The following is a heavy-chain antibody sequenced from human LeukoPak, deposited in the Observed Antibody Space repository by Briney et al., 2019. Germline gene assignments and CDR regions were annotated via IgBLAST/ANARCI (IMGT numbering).Heavy chain of an antibody. Sequence: GESLQISCKGSGYSFTSYCIGWVRQMPGKGLEWMGIIYPGDSDTRYSPSFQGQVTISADKSISTAYLQWSSLKASDTAMYYCARSGGLDFWSGYYFGEYYYYYMDVWGKGTTVTVSS. J-gene: IGHJ6*03. D-gene: IGHD3-3*01. CDR2: IYPGDSDT. CDR3: ARSGGLDFWSGYYFGEYYYYYMDV. V-gene: IGHV5-51*01. CDR1: GYSFTSYC.